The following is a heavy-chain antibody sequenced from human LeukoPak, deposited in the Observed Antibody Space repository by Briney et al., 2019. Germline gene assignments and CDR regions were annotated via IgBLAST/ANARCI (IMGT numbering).Heavy chain of an antibody. D-gene: IGHD5-18*01. J-gene: IGHJ4*02. CDR1: GGSISSYY. CDR2: IYYSGST. V-gene: IGHV4-59*08. CDR3: ARLRDLYSFFDY. Sequence: SETLSLTCTVSGGSISSYYWSWIRQPPGKGLEWIGYIYYSGSTNYNPSLKSRVTISVDTSKNQFSLNLGSVTAADTAVYYCARLRDLYSFFDYWGQGTLVTVSS.